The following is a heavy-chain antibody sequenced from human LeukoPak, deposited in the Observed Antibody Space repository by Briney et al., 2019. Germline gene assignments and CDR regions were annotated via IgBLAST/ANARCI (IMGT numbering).Heavy chain of an antibody. V-gene: IGHV3-23*01. CDR2: ISGSGGST. D-gene: IGHD6-13*01. J-gene: IGHJ4*02. Sequence: GGSLRLSCAASGFTVSSNYMSWVRQAPGKGLEWVSAISGSGGSTYYADSVKGRFTISRDNSKNTLYLQMNSLRAEDTAVYYCAKYGGGSWGYYFDYWGQGTLVTVSS. CDR3: AKYGGGSWGYYFDY. CDR1: GFTVSSNY.